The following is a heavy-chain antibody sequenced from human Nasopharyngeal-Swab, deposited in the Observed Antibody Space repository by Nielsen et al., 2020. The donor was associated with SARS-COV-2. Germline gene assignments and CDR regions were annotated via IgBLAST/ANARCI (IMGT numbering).Heavy chain of an antibody. Sequence: GGSLRLSWAASGFSVSSNYMTWVRQAPGKGLDWASIIYSGDTTYYADSVKGRFTISRDTSKNTLYLQMNNLRVDDTAIYYCARLGSIVGGTPLDYWGQGTLVTVSS. CDR1: GFSVSSNY. D-gene: IGHD1-26*01. CDR2: IYSGDTT. J-gene: IGHJ4*02. V-gene: IGHV3-53*01. CDR3: ARLGSIVGGTPLDY.